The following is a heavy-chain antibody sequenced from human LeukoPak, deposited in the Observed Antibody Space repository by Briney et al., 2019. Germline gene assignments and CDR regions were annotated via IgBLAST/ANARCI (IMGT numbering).Heavy chain of an antibody. CDR1: GFTFSSYA. J-gene: IGHJ4*02. D-gene: IGHD3-10*01. V-gene: IGHV3-23*01. Sequence: GGSLRLSCAVSGFTFSSYAMSWVRQAPGKGLEWVSAISSSGGSTYYADSVKGRFTIFRDNSRNTLYLQMNSLRAEDTAVYYCAKDLSGGLYWGQGTLVTVSS. CDR3: AKDLSGGLY. CDR2: ISSSGGST.